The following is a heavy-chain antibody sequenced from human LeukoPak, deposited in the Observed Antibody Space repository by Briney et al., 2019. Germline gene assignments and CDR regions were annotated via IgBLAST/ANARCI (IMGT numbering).Heavy chain of an antibody. J-gene: IGHJ4*02. CDR3: ARDFSLQLFDY. CDR2: IWSDGSYK. D-gene: IGHD5-24*01. Sequence: GGSLRLSCAASRFTFSSYGFHWVRQAPGKGLEWVAVIWSDGSYKYYADSVKGRFTISRDDSKNTLYLQMNSLRAEDTAVYYCARDFSLQLFDYWGQGTLVTVFS. CDR1: RFTFSSYG. V-gene: IGHV3-33*01.